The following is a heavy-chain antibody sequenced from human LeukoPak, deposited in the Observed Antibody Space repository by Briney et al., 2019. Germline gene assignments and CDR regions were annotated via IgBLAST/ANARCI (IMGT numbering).Heavy chain of an antibody. J-gene: IGHJ6*03. Sequence: GASVKVSCKASGYTFTGYYMHWVRQAPGQGLEWMGWINPNSGGTNYAQKFQGRVTMTRDTSISTAYMELSRLRSDDTAVYYCARDHGGYSSTIYYYYYMDVWGKGTTVTVSS. D-gene: IGHD6-25*01. CDR2: INPNSGGT. V-gene: IGHV1-2*02. CDR3: ARDHGGYSSTIYYYYYMDV. CDR1: GYTFTGYY.